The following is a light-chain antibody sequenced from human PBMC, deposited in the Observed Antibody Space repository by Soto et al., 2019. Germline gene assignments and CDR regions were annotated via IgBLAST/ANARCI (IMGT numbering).Light chain of an antibody. CDR2: GAS. CDR1: QSVSSGY. J-gene: IGKJ1*01. V-gene: IGKV3-20*01. CDR3: QQYGSSPRT. Sequence: EAGLTQSPGTVSLSPGERATLSCRASQSVSSGYLVWYQQKPGQAPRLLIYGASSRATGIPDRFSGSGSGTDFTLTISRLEPEDFAVYYCQQYGSSPRTFGQGTKVDIK.